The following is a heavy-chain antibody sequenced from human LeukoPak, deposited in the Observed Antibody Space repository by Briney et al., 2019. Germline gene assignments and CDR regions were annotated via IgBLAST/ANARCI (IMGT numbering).Heavy chain of an antibody. Sequence: SVTVSRKASGGTFSRYAISWVRQAPGQGLDWMERIIPIIGIVNYAQKFQGRGTITADKSTSTAYMELSSLRSEDTAVYYCARVPSGYTPNANYYYYGMDVWGQGTTVTVSS. CDR3: ARVPSGYTPNANYYYYGMDV. CDR2: IIPIIGIV. J-gene: IGHJ6*02. V-gene: IGHV1-69*04. CDR1: GGTFSRYA. D-gene: IGHD5-12*01.